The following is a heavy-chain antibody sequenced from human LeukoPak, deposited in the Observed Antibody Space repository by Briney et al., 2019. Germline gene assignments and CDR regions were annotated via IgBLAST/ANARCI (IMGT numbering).Heavy chain of an antibody. V-gene: IGHV3-30-3*01. Sequence: LSLTCTVSGASISNSGYAWGWVRQAPGKGLEWVAVISYDGSNKYYADSVKGRFTISRDNSKNTLYLQMNSLRAEDTAVYYCARDNSLRYFDWLLAYYFDYWGQGTLVTVSS. CDR1: GASISNSGYA. J-gene: IGHJ4*02. CDR3: ARDNSLRYFDWLLAYYFDY. D-gene: IGHD3-9*01. CDR2: ISYDGSNK.